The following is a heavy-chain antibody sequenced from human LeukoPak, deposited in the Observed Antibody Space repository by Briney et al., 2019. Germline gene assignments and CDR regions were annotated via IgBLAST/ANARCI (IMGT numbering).Heavy chain of an antibody. D-gene: IGHD2-21*01. J-gene: IGHJ4*02. CDR2: IYSGGST. CDR3: ARDSRFRHFDY. V-gene: IGHV3-66*01. CDR1: GFTFSSYA. Sequence: GGSLRLSCAASGFTFSSYAMSWVRQAPGKGLEWVSVIYSGGSTYYADSVKGRFTISRDNSKNTLYLQMNSLRAEDTAVYYCARDSRFRHFDYWGQGTLVTVSS.